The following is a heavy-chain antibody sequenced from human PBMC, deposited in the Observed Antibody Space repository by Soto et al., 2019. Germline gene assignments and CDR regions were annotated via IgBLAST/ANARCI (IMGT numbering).Heavy chain of an antibody. CDR2: IIPIFGTA. CDR1: GGTFSSYA. V-gene: IGHV1-69*13. D-gene: IGHD6-13*01. J-gene: IGHJ4*02. CDR3: ARVFESLYSSSPNQYYFDY. Sequence: GASVKVSCKASGGTFSSYAISWVRQAPGQGLEWMGGIIPIFGTANYAQKFRGRVTITADESTSTAYMELSSLRSEDTAVYYCARVFESLYSSSPNQYYFDYWGQGTLVTVSS.